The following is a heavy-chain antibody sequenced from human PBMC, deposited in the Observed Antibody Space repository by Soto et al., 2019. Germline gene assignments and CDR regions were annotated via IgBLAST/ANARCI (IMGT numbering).Heavy chain of an antibody. CDR2: IIPIFGTA. J-gene: IGHJ6*02. CDR1: GGTFSSYA. CDR3: ARCISYGSGSYFHYYYGMDV. D-gene: IGHD3-10*01. V-gene: IGHV1-69*13. Sequence: SVKVSCKASGGTFSSYAISWVRQAPGQGLEWMGGIIPIFGTANYAQKFQGRVTITADESTSTAYMELSSLRSEDTAVYYCARCISYGSGSYFHYYYGMDVWGQGTTVTVSS.